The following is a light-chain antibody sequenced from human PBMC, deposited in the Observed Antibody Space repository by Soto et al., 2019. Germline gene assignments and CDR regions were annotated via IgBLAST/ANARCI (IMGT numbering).Light chain of an antibody. V-gene: IGLV1-44*01. CDR2: SSF. CDR3: AAWDDSLDEYV. Sequence: QSVLTQPPSASGTPGQRVPIPCSGSASNIGSKAVNWYQQLPGAAPKLLIYSSFQRPSGVPARFSASKSGTSASLAITGLQSEDEADYYCAAWDDSLDEYVFGTGTKLTVL. J-gene: IGLJ1*01. CDR1: ASNIGSKA.